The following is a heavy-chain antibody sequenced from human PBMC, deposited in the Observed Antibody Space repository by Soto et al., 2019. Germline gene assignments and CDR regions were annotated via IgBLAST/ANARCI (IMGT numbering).Heavy chain of an antibody. CDR2: IYYSGST. V-gene: IGHV4-31*03. CDR1: GGSISSGGYY. Sequence: LSLTCTVSGGSISSGGYYWSWIRQHPGKGLEWIGYIYYSGSTYYNPSLKSRVTISVDTSKNQFSLKLSSVTAADTAVYYCARGSYYDSSGYYGPWGQGTLVTVS. CDR3: ARGSYYDSSGYYGP. D-gene: IGHD3-22*01. J-gene: IGHJ5*02.